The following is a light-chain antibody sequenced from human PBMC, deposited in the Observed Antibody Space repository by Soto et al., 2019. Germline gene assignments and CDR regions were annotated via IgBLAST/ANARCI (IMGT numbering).Light chain of an antibody. Sequence: DTQMTQSPSSLSASVGDRVTITCRASQNVRSYLNWYQQKPGKAPNLLISETSTLESGVPSRFIGDGYGTHFTLSISNLHPEDFATYFCQQTFSIPRTFGQGTKVDI. CDR3: QQTFSIPRT. CDR2: ETS. CDR1: QNVRSY. J-gene: IGKJ1*01. V-gene: IGKV1-39*01.